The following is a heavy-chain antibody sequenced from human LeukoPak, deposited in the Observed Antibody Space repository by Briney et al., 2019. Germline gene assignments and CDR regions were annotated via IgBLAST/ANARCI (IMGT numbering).Heavy chain of an antibody. CDR1: GGSISSYY. V-gene: IGHV4-59*12. D-gene: IGHD3-16*02. CDR3: AREPGDYVWGSYRPSYFDY. Sequence: PSETLSLTCTVSGGSISSYYWSWIRQPPGKGLEWIGYIYYSGSTNYNPSLKSRVTISVDTSKNQFSLKLSSVTAADTAVYYCAREPGDYVWGSYRPSYFDYWGQGTLVTVSS. CDR2: IYYSGST. J-gene: IGHJ4*02.